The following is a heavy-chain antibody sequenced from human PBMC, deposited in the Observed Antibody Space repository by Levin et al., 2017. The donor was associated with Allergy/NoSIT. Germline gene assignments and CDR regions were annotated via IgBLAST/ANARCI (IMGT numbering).Heavy chain of an antibody. CDR3: ASGYDYFQF. J-gene: IGHJ4*02. Sequence: RGESLKISCKGSGYSFSSYWLGWVRQMPGKGLEWMGVIYPGDSDSRYSPSFEGQVRFSVDKSTSTAYLQWSSLKASDTAIYYCASGYDYFQFWGQGTLVTVS. D-gene: IGHD5-12*01. CDR2: IYPGDSDS. V-gene: IGHV5-51*01. CDR1: GYSFSSYW.